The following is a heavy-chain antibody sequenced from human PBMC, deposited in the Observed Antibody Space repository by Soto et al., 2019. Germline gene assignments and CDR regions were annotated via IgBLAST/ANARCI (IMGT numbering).Heavy chain of an antibody. V-gene: IGHV2-5*02. CDR2: IYWDDDK. Sequence: QITLKESGPTLVKPTQTLTLTCTFSGFSLSTSGVGVGWIRQPPGKALEWLALIYWDDDKRYSPSLKSRLTIXKXISKNQVVLTMTNMDPVDTATYYCAHTVAGNFRADYWGQGTLVTVSS. D-gene: IGHD6-19*01. CDR3: AHTVAGNFRADY. J-gene: IGHJ4*02. CDR1: GFSLSTSGVG.